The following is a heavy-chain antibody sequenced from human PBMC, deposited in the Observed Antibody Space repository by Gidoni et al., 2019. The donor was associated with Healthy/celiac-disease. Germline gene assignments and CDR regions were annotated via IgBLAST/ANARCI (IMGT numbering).Heavy chain of an antibody. V-gene: IGHV3-21*01. Sequence: EVQLVESGVALVKPGGPLGLSWAASGFTFSTYSMNWVRQAPGKGLEWFSSISSSSSYIYYADSVKGRFTISRDNAKNSLYLQMNSLRAEDTAVYYCARDSGYSYGYDYWGQRTLVTVSS. J-gene: IGHJ4*02. CDR3: ARDSGYSYGYDY. CDR2: ISSSSSYI. CDR1: GFTFSTYS. D-gene: IGHD5-18*01.